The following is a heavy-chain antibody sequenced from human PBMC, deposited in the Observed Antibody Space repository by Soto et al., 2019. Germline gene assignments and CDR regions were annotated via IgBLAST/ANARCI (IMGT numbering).Heavy chain of an antibody. D-gene: IGHD6-6*01. CDR2: ISGSGGST. J-gene: IGHJ4*02. Sequence: GGSLRLSSAPPGFTFSSYAMSWVPQAPGKGLEWVSAISGSGGSTYYAASVKGRFTITRDNSKNTLYLQMNSLRAEDTAVYYGAKDGYSSSSEDYWGQGTLVTVSS. V-gene: IGHV3-23*01. CDR3: AKDGYSSSSEDY. CDR1: GFTFSSYA.